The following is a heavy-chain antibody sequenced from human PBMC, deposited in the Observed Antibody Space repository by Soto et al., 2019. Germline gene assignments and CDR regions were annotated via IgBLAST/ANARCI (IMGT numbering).Heavy chain of an antibody. J-gene: IGHJ6*02. Sequence: PSETLSVTCTVSGGSIGRYCWRWIRQPSRKGLEWIRRIYPSWSTNYSPSLKSRLIISLDTSKNQFFLSLSSVTASDKAIYYCARGSVLRFLERVDYGLDVWRQGTTVTV. CDR2: IYPSWST. V-gene: IGHV4-4*07. CDR1: GGSIGRYC. CDR3: ARGSVLRFLERVDYGLDV. D-gene: IGHD3-3*01.